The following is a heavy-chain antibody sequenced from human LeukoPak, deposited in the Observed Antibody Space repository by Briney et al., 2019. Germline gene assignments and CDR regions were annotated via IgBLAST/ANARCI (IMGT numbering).Heavy chain of an antibody. Sequence: GGSLRLSCAASGFTVSSNYMSWVRQAPGKGLEWVSVIYSGGSTYYADSVKGRFTISRDNSKNTLYLQMNSLRAEDTAVYYCARGRARMYYYDSSGPPLYYFDYWGQGTLVTVSS. D-gene: IGHD3-22*01. V-gene: IGHV3-66*01. CDR1: GFTVSSNY. CDR2: IYSGGST. CDR3: ARGRARMYYYDSSGPPLYYFDY. J-gene: IGHJ4*02.